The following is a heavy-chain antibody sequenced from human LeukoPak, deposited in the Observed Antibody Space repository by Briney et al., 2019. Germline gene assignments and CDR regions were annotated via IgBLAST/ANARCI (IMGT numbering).Heavy chain of an antibody. Sequence: SVKVSCKASGGTFISYAISWVRQAPGQGLEWMGQIIPIFGSAHYAQKFQDRVTSTVDESTSTAYMELSSLRSEDTAVYYCALLRAGRTSSHQEYYYSYGMDVWGQGTTVTVSS. CDR3: ALLRAGRTSSHQEYYYSYGMDV. CDR2: IIPIFGSA. V-gene: IGHV1-69*13. D-gene: IGHD3-10*01. CDR1: GGTFISYA. J-gene: IGHJ6*02.